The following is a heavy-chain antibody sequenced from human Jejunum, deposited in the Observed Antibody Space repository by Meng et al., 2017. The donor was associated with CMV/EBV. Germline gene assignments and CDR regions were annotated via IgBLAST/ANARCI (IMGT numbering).Heavy chain of an antibody. J-gene: IGHJ5*02. V-gene: IGHV4-39*01. D-gene: IGHD6-6*01. CDR2: GST. CDR3: VDYSSSYGWFDP. CDR1: GGSISSSIPY. Sequence: LSLPCTVSGGSISSSIPYWTWIRQPPGKGLEWIGSGSTYYNPSLKSRVTISVDTSKNQFSLMLTSVTAADTAVYYCVDYSSSYGWFDPWGQGTLVTVSS.